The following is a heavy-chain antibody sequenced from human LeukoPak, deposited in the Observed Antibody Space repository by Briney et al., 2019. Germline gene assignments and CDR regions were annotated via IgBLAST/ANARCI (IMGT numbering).Heavy chain of an antibody. CDR3: ARMRIYETVADRSYYMDV. CDR2: IYTSGST. J-gene: IGHJ6*03. Sequence: PSQTLSLTCTVSGGSISSGSYYWSWIRQPAGKGLEWIGRIYTSGSTNYNPSLKSRVTISVDTSKNQFSLKLSSVTAADTAVYYCARMRIYETVADRSYYMDVWGKGTTVTVSS. V-gene: IGHV4-61*02. CDR1: GGSISSGSYY. D-gene: IGHD6-19*01.